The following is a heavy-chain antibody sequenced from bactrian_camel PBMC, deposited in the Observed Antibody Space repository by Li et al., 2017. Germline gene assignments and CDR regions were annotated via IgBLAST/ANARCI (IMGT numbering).Heavy chain of an antibody. V-gene: IGHV3S54*01. Sequence: QLVESGGGLVQAGGSLKLSCAVSGYVDNHYFMAWFRQAPGKEREAVAHIYTEIGSTLVADSVKGRFTISRDNAKNMVYLQMKNLKPEDSALYICAADIRVGPWRTAACDYNYFGQGTQVTVS. CDR1: GYVDNHYF. CDR2: IYTEIGST. J-gene: IGHJ4*01. CDR3: AADIRVGPWRTAACDYNY. D-gene: IGHD2*01.